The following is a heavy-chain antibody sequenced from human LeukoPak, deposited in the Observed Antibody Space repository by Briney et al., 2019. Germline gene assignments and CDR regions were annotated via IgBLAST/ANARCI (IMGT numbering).Heavy chain of an antibody. D-gene: IGHD3-10*01. CDR2: IYYSGST. CDR3: ARASPSRGGWYVGY. V-gene: IGHV4-59*01. J-gene: IGHJ4*02. Sequence: SETLSLTRTVSGGSISSYYWSWIRQPPGKGLEWIGYIYYSGSTNYNPSLKSRVTISVDTSKNQFSLKLSSVTAADTAVYYCARASPSRGGWYVGYWGQGTLVTVSS. CDR1: GGSISSYY.